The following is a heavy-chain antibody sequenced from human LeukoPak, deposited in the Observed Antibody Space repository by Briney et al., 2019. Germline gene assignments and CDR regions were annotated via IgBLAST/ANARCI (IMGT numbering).Heavy chain of an antibody. V-gene: IGHV3-9*01. D-gene: IGHD1-14*01. CDR3: AKDANPSGALFDF. J-gene: IGHJ4*02. CDR1: GFTFDDYA. CDR2: IGWNGGSI. Sequence: PGGSLRLSCAASGFTFDDYAMHWVRQAPGKGLEWVSGIGWNGGSIGYADSVKGRFTISRDNAKNSLYLQVNSLRVEDTAFYYCAKDANPSGALFDFWGQGTLVTVSS.